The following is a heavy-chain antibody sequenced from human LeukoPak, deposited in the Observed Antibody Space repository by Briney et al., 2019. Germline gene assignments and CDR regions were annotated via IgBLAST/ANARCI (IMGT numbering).Heavy chain of an antibody. CDR1: GFTFSSYG. V-gene: IGHV3-30*18. Sequence: GGSLRLSCAASGFTFSSYGMHWVRQAPGKGLEWGAVISYDGSNKYYADSVKGRFTISRDNSKNALYLQMNSLKAEDTAVYYCAKLAYYYDSSGYYRDYWGQGTLVTVSS. D-gene: IGHD3-22*01. CDR3: AKLAYYYDSSGYYRDY. CDR2: ISYDGSNK. J-gene: IGHJ4*02.